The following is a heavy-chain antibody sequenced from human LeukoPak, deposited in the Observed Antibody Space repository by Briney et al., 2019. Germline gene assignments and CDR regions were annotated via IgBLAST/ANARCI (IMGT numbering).Heavy chain of an antibody. Sequence: ASVKVSCKASGYTFTSYGISWVRQAPEQGLEWMGWISAYNGNTNYAQKLQGRVTMTTDTSTSTAYMELRSLRSDDTAVYYCARDGINCSGGSCYVDYWGQGTLVTVSS. CDR2: ISAYNGNT. CDR3: ARDGINCSGGSCYVDY. V-gene: IGHV1-18*01. J-gene: IGHJ4*02. CDR1: GYTFTSYG. D-gene: IGHD2-15*01.